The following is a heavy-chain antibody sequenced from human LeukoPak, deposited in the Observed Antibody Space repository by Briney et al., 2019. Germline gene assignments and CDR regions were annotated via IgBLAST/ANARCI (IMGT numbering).Heavy chain of an antibody. CDR2: INPNSGGT. CDR1: GYTFTSYY. Sequence: ASVKVSCKASGYTFTSYYMHWVRQAPGQGLEWMGWINPNSGGTNYAQKFQGRVTMTRDTSISTAYMELSRLRSDDTAVYYCARVRYCSSTSCSMHLDYWGQGTLVTVSS. J-gene: IGHJ4*02. D-gene: IGHD2-2*01. V-gene: IGHV1-2*02. CDR3: ARVRYCSSTSCSMHLDY.